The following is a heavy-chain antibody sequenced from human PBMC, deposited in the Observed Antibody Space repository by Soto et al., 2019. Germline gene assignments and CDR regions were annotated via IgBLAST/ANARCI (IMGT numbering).Heavy chain of an antibody. J-gene: IGHJ4*02. CDR3: AREDAYDFDN. CDR2: ISYDGKNK. V-gene: IGHV3-30*04. CDR1: GFTFSTFA. D-gene: IGHD5-12*01. Sequence: QVQLVESGGGVVQPGRSLRLSYAASGFTFSTFAMHWVRQAPGKGLEWVAVISYDGKNKYYADSVEGRFTISRDNSKNTLYLQVNSLRAEDTAVYFCAREDAYDFDNWGQGTLVTVSS.